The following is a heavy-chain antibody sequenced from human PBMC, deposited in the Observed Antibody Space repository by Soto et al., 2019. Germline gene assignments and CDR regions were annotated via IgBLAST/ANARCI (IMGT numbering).Heavy chain of an antibody. CDR2: ISGSGGST. D-gene: IGHD3-10*01. V-gene: IGHV3-23*01. CDR3: AKVCRLGEVVGYFDY. J-gene: IGHJ4*02. CDR1: GFTFSSYA. Sequence: GGSLRLSCAASGFTFSSYAMSWVRQAPGKGLEWVSAISGSGGSTYYADSVKGRFTISRDNSKNTLYLQMNSLRAEDTAVYYCAKVCRLGEVVGYFDYWGQGTLVTVSS.